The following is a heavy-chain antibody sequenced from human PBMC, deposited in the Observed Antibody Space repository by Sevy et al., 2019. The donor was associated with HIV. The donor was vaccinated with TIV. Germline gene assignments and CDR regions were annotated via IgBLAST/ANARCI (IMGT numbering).Heavy chain of an antibody. CDR2: INPNSGGT. V-gene: IGHV1-2*06. D-gene: IGHD5-12*01. J-gene: IGHJ4*02. Sequence: ASVKVSCKASGYTFTGYYMHWVRQAPGQGLEWMGRINPNSGGTNYAQKFQGRVTMTRDTSISTAYMELSRLRSDDTAVYYCARGPSRWLQSYIDYWGQGTLVTVSS. CDR3: ARGPSRWLQSYIDY. CDR1: GYTFTGYY.